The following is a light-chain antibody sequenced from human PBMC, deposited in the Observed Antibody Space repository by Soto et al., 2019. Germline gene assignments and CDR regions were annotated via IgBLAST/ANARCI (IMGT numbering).Light chain of an antibody. CDR2: YAS. V-gene: IGKV3-15*01. J-gene: IGKJ1*01. CDR3: QHYNNWPPWT. Sequence: EIVLTQSPATLSLSPGERATLSCRASQSVSSYLAWYHQKPGQAPRLLIYYASNRATGIPARFSGSGSGTEFTLTISSLQSEDFAVYYCQHYNNWPPWTFGQGTKVEIK. CDR1: QSVSSY.